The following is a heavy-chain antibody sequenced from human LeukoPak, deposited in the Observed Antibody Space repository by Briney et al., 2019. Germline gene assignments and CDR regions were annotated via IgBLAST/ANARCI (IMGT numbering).Heavy chain of an antibody. CDR1: GFTFSSYA. CDR3: AKDGITYYYDSSGSQGVDY. J-gene: IGHJ4*02. CDR2: ISGSGCST. D-gene: IGHD3-22*01. Sequence: GGSLRLSCAASGFTFSSYAMSWVRQAPGKGLEWVSAISGSGCSTYYADSVKGRFTISRDNSKNTLYLQMNSLRAEDTAVYYCAKDGITYYYDSSGSQGVDYWGQGTLVTVSS. V-gene: IGHV3-23*01.